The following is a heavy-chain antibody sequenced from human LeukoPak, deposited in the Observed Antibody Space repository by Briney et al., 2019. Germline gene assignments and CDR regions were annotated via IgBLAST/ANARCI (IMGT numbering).Heavy chain of an antibody. J-gene: IGHJ6*03. CDR2: IDSGGWSI. Sequence: HPGGSLRLSCAASGVSLSTYWMHWVRQVPGKGLEWVSRIDSGGWSINYADSVKGRFTISRDNSKNTLYLQMNSLRAEDTAVYYCAKGSTDYYYYYYMDVWGKGTTVTVSS. CDR3: AKGSTDYYYYYYMDV. CDR1: GVSLSTYW. V-gene: IGHV3-74*01.